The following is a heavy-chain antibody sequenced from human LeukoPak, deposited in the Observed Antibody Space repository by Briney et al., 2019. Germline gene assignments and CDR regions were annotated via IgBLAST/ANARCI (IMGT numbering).Heavy chain of an antibody. CDR1: GYTFTSYY. V-gene: IGHV1-46*01. CDR2: IDPSGGST. CDR3: ARDNTAAGPFDY. D-gene: IGHD6-13*01. J-gene: IGHJ4*02. Sequence: SVKVSCKASGYTFTSYYMQWVRQAPAQGLEWMGIIDPSGGSTSDSQMFQGRVTMTRDTSTSTVYMDLSSLRSEDTAVYYCARDNTAAGPFDYWGQGTLVTVSS.